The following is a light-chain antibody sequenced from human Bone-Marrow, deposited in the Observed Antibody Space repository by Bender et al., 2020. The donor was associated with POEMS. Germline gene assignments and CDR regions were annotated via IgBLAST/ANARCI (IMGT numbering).Light chain of an antibody. CDR1: SSNIGNHG. V-gene: IGLV1-36*01. Sequence: QSVVTQPPSLSEAPRQRVTISCSGSSSNIGNHGVNWYQQLPGEAPNLLTYYDDLLNPGVSDRFSASKSGTSASLAISELQSEDEALYYCSALDDSLSGWVFGGGTKLTVL. CDR3: SALDDSLSGWV. J-gene: IGLJ3*02. CDR2: YDD.